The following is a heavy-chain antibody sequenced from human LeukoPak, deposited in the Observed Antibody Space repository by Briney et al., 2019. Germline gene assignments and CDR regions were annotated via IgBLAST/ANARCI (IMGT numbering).Heavy chain of an antibody. D-gene: IGHD6-13*01. Sequence: SVKVSCKASGGTFSSYAISWVRQAPGQGLEWMGRIIPILGIANYAQKFQGRVTITADKSTSTAYMELSSLRSEDTAVYYCARAGYSSSWYDDHYGMDVWGQGTTVTVSS. CDR2: IIPILGIA. CDR1: GGTFSSYA. V-gene: IGHV1-69*04. J-gene: IGHJ6*02. CDR3: ARAGYSSSWYDDHYGMDV.